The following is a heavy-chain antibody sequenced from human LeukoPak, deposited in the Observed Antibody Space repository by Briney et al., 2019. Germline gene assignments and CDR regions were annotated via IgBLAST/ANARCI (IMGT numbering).Heavy chain of an antibody. CDR2: MSHDGSNI. D-gene: IGHD3-10*01. CDR3: ARGDGPGSYLIDY. Sequence: GQSLRLSCAASGFSLSNHAIHWFRRAPGQGLKWLTLMSHDGSNIQYLDSVKGRFTISRDNSRNTVYLHMNSLRDEDTAMYYCARGDGPGSYLIDYWGQGTLVTVSS. V-gene: IGHV3-30*04. J-gene: IGHJ4*02. CDR1: GFSLSNHA.